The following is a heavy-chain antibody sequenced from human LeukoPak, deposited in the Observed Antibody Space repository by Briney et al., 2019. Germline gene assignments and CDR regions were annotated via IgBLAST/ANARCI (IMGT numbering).Heavy chain of an antibody. CDR1: GFIFKTYT. CDR3: AREGNDYYYDQ. J-gene: IGHJ4*02. Sequence: GGSLGLSCAASGFIFKTYTMTWVRQAPGKGLEWVSSITGDCKYITYADSVKGRFTISRDNAKNSLYLLVASLRGDDTATYYCAREGNDYYYDQWGQGTLVTVSP. V-gene: IGHV3-21*01. D-gene: IGHD3-16*01. CDR2: ITGDCKYI.